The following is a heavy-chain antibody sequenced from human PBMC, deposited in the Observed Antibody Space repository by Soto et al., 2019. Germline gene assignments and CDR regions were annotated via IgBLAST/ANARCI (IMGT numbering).Heavy chain of an antibody. CDR1: GGSISSYY. CDR3: ARSYYYGSGRPSYYFDY. D-gene: IGHD3-10*01. V-gene: IGHV4-59*08. CDR2: IYYSGST. Sequence: SETLSLTCTVSGGSISSYYWIWIRQPPGKGLEWIGYIYYSGSTNYNPSLKSRVTISVDTSKNQFSLKLSSVTAADTAVYYCARSYYYGSGRPSYYFDYWGQGTLVTVSS. J-gene: IGHJ4*02.